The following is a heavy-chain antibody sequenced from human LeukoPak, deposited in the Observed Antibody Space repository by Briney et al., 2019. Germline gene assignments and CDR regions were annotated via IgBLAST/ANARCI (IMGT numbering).Heavy chain of an antibody. V-gene: IGHV3-7*01. CDR1: GFSFNNYW. Sequence: GGSLRLSCTASGFSFNNYWMSWVRQAPGKGLEWLGNINEDASWSQRVDSVRGRFTLSRDNSKNTLYLQMNSLRAEDTAVYYCARDFIDYGDSHFDYWGQGTLVTVSS. J-gene: IGHJ4*02. CDR2: INEDASWS. D-gene: IGHD4-17*01. CDR3: ARDFIDYGDSHFDY.